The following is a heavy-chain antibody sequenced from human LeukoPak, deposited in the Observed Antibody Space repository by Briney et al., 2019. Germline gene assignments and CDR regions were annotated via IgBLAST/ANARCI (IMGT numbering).Heavy chain of an antibody. D-gene: IGHD2/OR15-2a*01. CDR2: ISGSGGST. CDR3: ARILSVEDAFDI. CDR1: GFTFSSYA. J-gene: IGHJ3*02. V-gene: IGHV3-23*01. Sequence: GGSLRLSCAASGFTFSSYAMSWVRRAPGKGLEWVSAISGSGGSTYYADSVKGRFTISRDNSKNTLYLQMNSLRAEDTAVYYCARILSVEDAFDIWGQGTMVTVSS.